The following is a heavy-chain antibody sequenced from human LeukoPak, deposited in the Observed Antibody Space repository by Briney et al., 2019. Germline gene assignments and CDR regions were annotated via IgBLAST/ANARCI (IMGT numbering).Heavy chain of an antibody. CDR1: VYTFTDYY. D-gene: IGHD6-13*01. CDR3: ARVRIGQQLDKYYYYAMDV. J-gene: IGHJ6*02. V-gene: IGHV1-2*02. CDR2: INPNSGGT. Sequence: ASAKVSCKASVYTFTDYYMRWVRQAPGQGLGWMGWINPNSGGTNYAQKFQGSVTMTTDTSISTAYMEVSRLRSDDTAVYYCARVRIGQQLDKYYYYAMDVWGQGTTVTVSS.